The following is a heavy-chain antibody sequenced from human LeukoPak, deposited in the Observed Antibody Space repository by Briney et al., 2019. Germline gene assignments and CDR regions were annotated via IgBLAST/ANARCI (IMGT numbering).Heavy chain of an antibody. J-gene: IGHJ4*02. CDR1: GYSISSGYY. CDR3: ATLLSSSYYFDY. V-gene: IGHV4-38-2*02. D-gene: IGHD3-10*01. Sequence: SETLSLTCIVSGYSISSGYYWGWIRQPPGKGLEWIGNIYHSGITYYNLYNPSLKSRVIISVDTSKNHFSLKLSSVTAADTAAYFCATLLSSSYYFDYWGQGTLVPVSS. CDR2: IYHSGIT.